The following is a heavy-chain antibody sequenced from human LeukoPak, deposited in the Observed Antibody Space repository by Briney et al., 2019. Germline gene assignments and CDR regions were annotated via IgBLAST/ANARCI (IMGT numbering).Heavy chain of an antibody. J-gene: IGHJ4*02. Sequence: SQTLSLTCAISGDSVSNNRAAWNWIRQSPSRGLEWLGRTYYRSKWYNDYAVSVQSRITFNPDTSKNQFSLQLNSVTPEDTAVYYCARDGRAPNSPYYFESWGQGTLVTVSS. CDR1: GDSVSNNRAA. D-gene: IGHD4-23*01. CDR3: ARDGRAPNSPYYFES. CDR2: TYYRSKWYN. V-gene: IGHV6-1*01.